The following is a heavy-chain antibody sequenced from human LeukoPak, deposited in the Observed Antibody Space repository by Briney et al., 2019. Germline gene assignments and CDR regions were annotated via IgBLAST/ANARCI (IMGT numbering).Heavy chain of an antibody. D-gene: IGHD3-9*01. Sequence: SETLSLTCTVSGCSISSGDYYWSWIRQPPGKGLEWIGYIYYSGSTYYNPSLKSRVSISVDTSKNQFSLKLSSVTAADTAVYYCARDRYFIGFDYWGQGTLVTVSS. CDR2: IYYSGST. CDR3: ARDRYFIGFDY. CDR1: GCSISSGDYY. V-gene: IGHV4-30-4*01. J-gene: IGHJ4*02.